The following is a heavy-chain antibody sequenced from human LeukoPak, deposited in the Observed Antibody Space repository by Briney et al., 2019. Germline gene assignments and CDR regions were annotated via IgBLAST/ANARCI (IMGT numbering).Heavy chain of an antibody. V-gene: IGHV4-59*01. CDR3: AREDADSSAFDI. D-gene: IGHD3-22*01. CDR2: IYYSGST. Sequence: SETLSLTCTVSGGSISSYYWSWIRQPPGKGLEWIGYIYYSGSTNYNPSLKSRVTISVDTSKNQFSLKLSSVTAADTAVYYCAREDADSSAFDIWGQGTMVTVSS. J-gene: IGHJ3*02. CDR1: GGSISSYY.